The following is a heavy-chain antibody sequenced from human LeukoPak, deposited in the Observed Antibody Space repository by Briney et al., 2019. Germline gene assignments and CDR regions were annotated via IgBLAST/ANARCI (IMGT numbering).Heavy chain of an antibody. CDR3: AKGPYCSSTSCLPELYYYGMDV. CDR2: ISGSGGST. Sequence: GRSLRLSCAASGFTFSSYAMSWVRQAPGKGLEWVSAISGSGGSTYYADSVKGRFTISRDNSKNTLYLQMNSLRAEDTAVYYCAKGPYCSSTSCLPELYYYGMDVWGQGTTVTVSS. CDR1: GFTFSSYA. V-gene: IGHV3-23*01. J-gene: IGHJ6*02. D-gene: IGHD2-2*01.